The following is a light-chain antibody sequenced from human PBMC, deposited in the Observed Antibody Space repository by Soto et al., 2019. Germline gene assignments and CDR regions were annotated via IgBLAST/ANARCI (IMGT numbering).Light chain of an antibody. CDR3: QQFGSSPLT. Sequence: EIVLTQSPGTLSLSPGERATLSCRTSLSVSSSYFAWYQQKPGQAPRLLIYGASSRATGIPDRFSGSGSGTDFTLTISRLEPEDFAVYYCQQFGSSPLTFGQGTRLEIK. CDR2: GAS. CDR1: LSVSSSY. J-gene: IGKJ5*01. V-gene: IGKV3-20*01.